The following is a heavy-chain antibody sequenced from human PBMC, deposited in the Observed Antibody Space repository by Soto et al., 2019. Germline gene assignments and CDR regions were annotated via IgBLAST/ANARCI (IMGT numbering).Heavy chain of an antibody. Sequence: GGSLRLSCAASGFTFSSYDMHWVRQATGKGLEWVSAIGTAGDTYYPGSVKGRFTISRENAKNSLYLQMNSLRAGDTAVYYCARESRGSGYDYWGQGTLVTVSS. J-gene: IGHJ4*02. D-gene: IGHD3-22*01. CDR3: ARESRGSGYDY. CDR1: GFTFSSYD. CDR2: IGTAGDT. V-gene: IGHV3-13*01.